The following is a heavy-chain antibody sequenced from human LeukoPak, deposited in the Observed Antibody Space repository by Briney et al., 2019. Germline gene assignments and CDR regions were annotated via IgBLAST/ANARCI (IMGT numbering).Heavy chain of an antibody. CDR3: ARVNRIGEIYFDI. D-gene: IGHD1-14*01. Sequence: SETLSLTCTVSGGSISSGSYYWSWIRQPPGKGLEWIGYIYYSGSTNYNPSLKSRVTISVDTSKNQFSLKLSSVTAADTAVYYCARVNRIGEIYFDIWGQGTMVTVSS. CDR2: IYYSGST. V-gene: IGHV4-61*01. CDR1: GGSISSGSYY. J-gene: IGHJ3*02.